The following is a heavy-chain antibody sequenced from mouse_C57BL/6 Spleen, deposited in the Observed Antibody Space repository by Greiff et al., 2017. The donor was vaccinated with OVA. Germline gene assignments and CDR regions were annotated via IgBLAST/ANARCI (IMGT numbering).Heavy chain of an antibody. Sequence: QVQLQQSGAELVKPGASVKISCKASGYAFSSYWMNWVKQRPGKGLEWIGQIYPGDGDTNYNEKFKGKATLTADKSSSTAYMQLSSLTSEDSAVYFCARSDYDGAWFAYWGQGTLVTVSA. J-gene: IGHJ3*01. CDR2: IYPGDGDT. CDR1: GYAFSSYW. D-gene: IGHD2-4*01. V-gene: IGHV1-80*01. CDR3: ARSDYDGAWFAY.